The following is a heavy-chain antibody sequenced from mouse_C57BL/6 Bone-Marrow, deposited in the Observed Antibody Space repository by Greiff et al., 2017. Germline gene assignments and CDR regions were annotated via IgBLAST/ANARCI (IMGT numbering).Heavy chain of an antibody. CDR3: ARRDGWRRWYFDV. V-gene: IGHV1-59*01. J-gene: IGHJ1*03. CDR2: IDPSDSYT. Sequence: VKLQQPGAELVRPGTSVKLSCKASGYTFTSYWMHWVKQRPGQGLEWIGVIDPSDSYTNYNQKFKGKATLTVDTSSSTAYMQLSSLTSEDSAVYYCARRDGWRRWYFDVWGTGTTVTVSS. CDR1: GYTFTSYW. D-gene: IGHD2-3*01.